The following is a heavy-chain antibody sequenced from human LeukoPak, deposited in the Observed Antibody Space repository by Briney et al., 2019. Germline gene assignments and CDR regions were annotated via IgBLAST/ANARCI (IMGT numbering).Heavy chain of an antibody. CDR3: TRVGSSGSVDY. CDR2: IWYDGSKE. D-gene: IGHD1-1*01. V-gene: IGHV3-33*01. CDR1: GFTFSSYG. J-gene: IGHJ4*02. Sequence: GTSLRLSCAASGFTFSSYGMHWIRQAPGKGLEWVAVIWYDGSKEYYADSVKGRFTISRDNSKNTLYLQMNSLRVEDTAVYYCTRVGSSGSVDYWGQGTLVTVSS.